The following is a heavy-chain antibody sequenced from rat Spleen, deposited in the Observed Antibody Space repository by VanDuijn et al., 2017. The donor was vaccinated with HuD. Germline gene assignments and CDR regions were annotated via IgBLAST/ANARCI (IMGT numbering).Heavy chain of an antibody. CDR1: GFTFSNYD. CDR2: IIYDGSTP. Sequence: EVQVVESGGGIVQPGRSMKLSCAASGFTFSNYDMVWVRQAPTKGLKWVASIIYDGSTPYYRDSVKGRFTISRDNAKSTLYLQMDSLRSEDSATYYCTRGYYFDYWGQGVMVTVSS. J-gene: IGHJ2*01. CDR3: TRGYYFDY. V-gene: IGHV5-7*01.